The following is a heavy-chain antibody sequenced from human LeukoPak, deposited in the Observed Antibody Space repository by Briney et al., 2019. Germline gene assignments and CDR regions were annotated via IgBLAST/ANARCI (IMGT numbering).Heavy chain of an antibody. D-gene: IGHD3-3*01. J-gene: IGHJ5*02. CDR3: ARDHANYDFWSGYYAPYNWFDP. V-gene: IGHV3-7*01. CDR1: GFPFSSYW. CDR2: IKQDGREK. Sequence: PGRTLSLPCAASGFPFSSYWKSWARQPPATGREGVANIKQDGREKYYMDSVKRRFPISRDTAKNPLYLQMNSVRAEDTAVYYCARDHANYDFWSGYYAPYNWFDPWGEGTLVTVSS.